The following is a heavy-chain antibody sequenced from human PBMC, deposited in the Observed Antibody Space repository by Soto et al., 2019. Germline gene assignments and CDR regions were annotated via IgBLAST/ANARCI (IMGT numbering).Heavy chain of an antibody. CDR3: ARYRVAARPGGWFDP. CDR1: GGSISIYY. J-gene: IGHJ5*02. D-gene: IGHD6-6*01. CDR2: IYYSGST. V-gene: IGHV4-59*01. Sequence: SETLSLTCTVSGGSISIYYWSCILQPPGKGLEWIGYIYYSGSTNYNPSLKSRVTISVDTSKNQSSLKLSSVTAADTAVYYCARYRVAARPGGWFDPWGQGTLVTVSS.